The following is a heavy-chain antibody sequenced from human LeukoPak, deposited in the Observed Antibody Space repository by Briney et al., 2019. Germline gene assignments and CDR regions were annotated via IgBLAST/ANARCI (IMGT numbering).Heavy chain of an antibody. CDR1: GFTFGSYE. J-gene: IGHJ4*02. Sequence: GGSLRLSCAASGFTFGSYEMNWVRQAPGKGLEWVSYISSSGSTIYYADSVKGRFTISRDNAKNSLYLQMNSLRAEDTAVYYCASSASSGWYDYWGQGTLVTVSS. V-gene: IGHV3-48*03. CDR2: ISSSGSTI. D-gene: IGHD6-19*01. CDR3: ASSASSGWYDY.